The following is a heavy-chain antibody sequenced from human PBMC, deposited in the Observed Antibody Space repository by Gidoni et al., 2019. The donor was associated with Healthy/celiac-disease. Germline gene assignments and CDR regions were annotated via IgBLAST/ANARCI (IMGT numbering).Heavy chain of an antibody. D-gene: IGHD3-16*02. CDR1: GFTFSSYG. Sequence: QVQLVESGGGVVQPGRSLRLSCAASGFTFSSYGMHWVRQAPGKGLEWVAVIWYDGSNKYYADSVKGRFTISRDNSKNTLYLQMNSLRAEDTAVYYCARGVIHSATEYYFDYWGQGTLVTVSS. V-gene: IGHV3-33*01. CDR2: IWYDGSNK. J-gene: IGHJ4*02. CDR3: ARGVIHSATEYYFDY.